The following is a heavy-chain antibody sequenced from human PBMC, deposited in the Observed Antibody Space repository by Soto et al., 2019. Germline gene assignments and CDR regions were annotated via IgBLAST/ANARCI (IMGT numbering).Heavy chain of an antibody. J-gene: IGHJ4*02. D-gene: IGHD1-26*01. CDR1: EFTFSNYA. CDR2: ISGSGSIT. CDR3: AKVGATLFDY. Sequence: PGGSLRLSCAASEFTFSNYAMTWVRQAPGKGLEWVSSISGSGSITYYAESVQGRFTISRDNSKNTLYLQMNSLRAEDTAVYYCAKVGATLFDYWGQGTLVTVSS. V-gene: IGHV3-23*01.